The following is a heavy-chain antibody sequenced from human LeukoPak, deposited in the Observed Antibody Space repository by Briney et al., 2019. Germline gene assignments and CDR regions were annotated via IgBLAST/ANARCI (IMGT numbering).Heavy chain of an antibody. CDR2: IYYSGST. J-gene: IGHJ4*02. V-gene: IGHV4-39*01. D-gene: IGHD3-22*01. Sequence: SETLSLTCTLSGGSMSGSDYYWGWIRQPPGKGLEWIGAIYYSGSTYYNPSLKSRVTMSVDTSKNQFSLKLNSVTAADTAVYYCARGGEPTYYYDSSGYYPFDYWGQGTLVTVSS. CDR1: GGSMSGSDYY. CDR3: ARGGEPTYYYDSSGYYPFDY.